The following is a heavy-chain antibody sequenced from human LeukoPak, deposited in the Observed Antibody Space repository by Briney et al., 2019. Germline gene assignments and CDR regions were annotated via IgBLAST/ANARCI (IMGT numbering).Heavy chain of an antibody. V-gene: IGHV4-4*07. CDR3: ARQGGSYYIGAFDI. CDR2: IYTGGST. D-gene: IGHD1-26*01. CDR1: GGSINSYY. J-gene: IGHJ3*02. Sequence: PSETLSLTCTVSGGSINSYYWTWIRQPAGKGLEWIGRIYTGGSTNYNPSLESRVTMSVDTSKNQFSLKLSSVTAADTAVYYCARQGGSYYIGAFDIWGQGTMVTVSS.